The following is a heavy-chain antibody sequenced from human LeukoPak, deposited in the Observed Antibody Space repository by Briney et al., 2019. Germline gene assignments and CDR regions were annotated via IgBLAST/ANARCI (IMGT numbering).Heavy chain of an antibody. J-gene: IGHJ4*02. CDR3: ARDEAAMVFDYVWGSYRPLDY. CDR2: IHPSGST. CDR1: GDSISSYY. V-gene: IGHV4-4*07. D-gene: IGHD3-16*02. Sequence: PSETLSLTCTVSGDSISSYYWSWIRQPAGKGLEWIGRIHPSGSTYYNPSLKSRVTISVDTSKNQFSLKLSSVTAADTAVYYCARDEAAMVFDYVWGSYRPLDYWGQGTLVTVSS.